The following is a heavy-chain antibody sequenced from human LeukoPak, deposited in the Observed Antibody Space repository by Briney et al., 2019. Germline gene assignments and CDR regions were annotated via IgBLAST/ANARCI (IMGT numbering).Heavy chain of an antibody. V-gene: IGHV1-2*02. D-gene: IGHD2-2*01. Sequence: GPVKVSCKASGYTFTGYYMHWVRQAPGQGLEWMGWINPNSGGTNYAQKFQGRVTMTRDTSISTAYMELSRLRSDDTAVYYCARGCQYQLLIFLYYYMDVWGKGTTVTISS. CDR2: INPNSGGT. CDR1: GYTFTGYY. J-gene: IGHJ6*03. CDR3: ARGCQYQLLIFLYYYMDV.